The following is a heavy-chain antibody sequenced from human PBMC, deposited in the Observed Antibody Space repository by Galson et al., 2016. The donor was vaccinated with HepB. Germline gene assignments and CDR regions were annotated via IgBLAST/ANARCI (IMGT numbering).Heavy chain of an antibody. J-gene: IGHJ3*01. CDR3: AKVPSMVRGF. Sequence: LSLSCAASGFSFSTYAMHWVRQAPGKELEWVALISYDGSYSSYADSVKGRFTISRDNSKKTLYLQMNSLRAEDTAVYYCAKVPSMVRGFWGQGTMVTVSS. CDR1: GFSFSTYA. D-gene: IGHD3-10*01. V-gene: IGHV3-30*18. CDR2: ISYDGSYS.